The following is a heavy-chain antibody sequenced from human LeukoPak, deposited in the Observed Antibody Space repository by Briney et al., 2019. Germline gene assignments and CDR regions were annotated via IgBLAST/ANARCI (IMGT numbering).Heavy chain of an antibody. CDR2: IIPIFGTA. V-gene: IGHV1-69*13. CDR1: LGTFISYA. CDR3: ARGRSSELLWFGELNY. D-gene: IGHD3-10*01. Sequence: AVKVSSEPSLGTFISYAISWVRHTPGQRLECRAEIIPIFGTANYAQKFQGRVTITADESTSTAYMELSSLRSEDTAVYYCARGRSSELLWFGELNYWGQGTLVTVSS. J-gene: IGHJ4*02.